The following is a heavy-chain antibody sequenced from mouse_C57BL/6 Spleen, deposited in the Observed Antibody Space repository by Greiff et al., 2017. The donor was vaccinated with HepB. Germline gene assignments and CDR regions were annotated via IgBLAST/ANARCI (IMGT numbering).Heavy chain of an antibody. V-gene: IGHV1-76*01. Sequence: VQLQQSGAELVRPGASVKLSCKASGYTFTDYYINWVKQRPGQGLEWIARIYPGSGNTYYNEKFKGKATLTAEKSSSTAYMQLSSLTSEDSAVYFCARFDGSRTGAMDYWGQGTSVTVSS. CDR1: GYTFTDYY. CDR2: IYPGSGNT. CDR3: ARFDGSRTGAMDY. D-gene: IGHD1-1*01. J-gene: IGHJ4*01.